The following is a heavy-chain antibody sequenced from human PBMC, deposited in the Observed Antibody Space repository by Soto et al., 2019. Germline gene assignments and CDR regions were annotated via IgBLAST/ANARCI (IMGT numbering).Heavy chain of an antibody. D-gene: IGHD6-19*01. V-gene: IGHV4-34*01. CDR1: GGSFSGYY. J-gene: IGHJ5*02. CDR3: AREWPRIAVAGTLNWFDP. Sequence: SETLSLTCAVYGGSFSGYYWSWIRQPPGKGLEWIGEINHSGSTNYTPSLKSRVTISVDTSKNQFSLKLSSVTAADTAVYYCAREWPRIAVAGTLNWFDPWGQGKLVTVSS. CDR2: INHSGST.